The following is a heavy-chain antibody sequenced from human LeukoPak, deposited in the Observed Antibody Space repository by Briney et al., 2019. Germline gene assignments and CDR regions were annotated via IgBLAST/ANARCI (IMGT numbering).Heavy chain of an antibody. D-gene: IGHD2-15*01. CDR2: INHSGST. Sequence: SETLSLTCAAYGGSFSGYYWSWIRQPPGKGLEWIGEINHSGSTNYNPSLKSRVTISVDTSKNRFSLKLSSVTAADTAVYYCARRVVVVAATTSDFDYWGQGTLVTVSS. CDR1: GGSFSGYY. V-gene: IGHV4-34*01. CDR3: ARRVVVVAATTSDFDY. J-gene: IGHJ4*02.